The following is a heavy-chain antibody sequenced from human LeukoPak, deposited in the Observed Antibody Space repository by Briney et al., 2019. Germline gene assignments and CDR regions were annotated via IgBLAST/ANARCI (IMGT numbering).Heavy chain of an antibody. J-gene: IGHJ4*02. CDR3: ATSRVFDH. Sequence: KPGGSLRLSCVASRFTFSDYFMSWIRQAPGKGLEWLSFINSAGDNIYYADSVKGRFTISRDNAKKTLYLEMNSLRMEDTAIYYCATSRVFDHWGQGTLVTVSS. CDR2: INSAGDNI. CDR1: RFTFSDYF. V-gene: IGHV3-11*04.